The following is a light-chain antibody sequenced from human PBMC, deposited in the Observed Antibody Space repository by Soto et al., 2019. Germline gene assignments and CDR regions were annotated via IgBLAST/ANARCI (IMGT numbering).Light chain of an antibody. CDR1: QSVSSGY. V-gene: IGKV3-20*01. J-gene: IGKJ1*01. CDR3: QQYGSSPLT. Sequence: DNVLKQSPGTMSLSPGERATLSCRASQSVSSGYLAWYQQKPGQAPRLLIYGVSSRATGIPDRFSGSGSGTDFTLTISRLEPEDFAVYYCQQYGSSPLTFGQGTKVEIK. CDR2: GVS.